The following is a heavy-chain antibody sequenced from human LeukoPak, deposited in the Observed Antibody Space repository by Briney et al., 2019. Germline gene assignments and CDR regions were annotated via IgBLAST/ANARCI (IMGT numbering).Heavy chain of an antibody. J-gene: IGHJ5*02. CDR3: AREGCSSTSCYLPFDP. CDR2: IHYSGST. D-gene: IGHD2-2*01. Sequence: SQTLSRTCTVSGGSISSGGYYWSWIRQHPGKDLEWIGYIHYSGSTYYNPSLKSRVIISVDTSKNQFSLKLSSVTAADTAVYYCAREGCSSTSCYLPFDPWGQGTLVIVSS. CDR1: GGSISSGGYY. V-gene: IGHV4-31*03.